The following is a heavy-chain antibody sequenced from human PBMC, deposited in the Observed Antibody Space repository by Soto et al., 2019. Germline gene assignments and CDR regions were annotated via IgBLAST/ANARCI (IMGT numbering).Heavy chain of an antibody. V-gene: IGHV3-23*01. CDR2: INPRGIDT. J-gene: IGHJ4*02. D-gene: IGHD2-21*02. Sequence: EEQVLESGGGSAQPGGSLRLSXAAXGFXFSXYGMTWVRQAPGKGLEWVSSINPRGIDTKYADSVKGRFTIARDNSKNMMYLQINNLRAEDTAVYYCAKGGAYCYDDCTRAYWGQGTLVTVSS. CDR1: GFXFSXYG. CDR3: AKGGAYCYDDCTRAY.